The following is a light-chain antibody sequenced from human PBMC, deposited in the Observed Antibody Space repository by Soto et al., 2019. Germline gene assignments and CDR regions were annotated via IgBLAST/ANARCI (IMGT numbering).Light chain of an antibody. V-gene: IGKV3-11*01. CDR2: DAY. CDR1: QSFRRL. CDR3: QQRHMWPIT. Sequence: EVVLTQSPVTLSLSPGERATLSCRASQSFRRLLAWYQQKPGQAPRLLIYDAYNRATGIPPRFGGSGSGTDFTLTISSLEPEASAVYYCQQRHMWPITFGQGTRLEIK. J-gene: IGKJ5*01.